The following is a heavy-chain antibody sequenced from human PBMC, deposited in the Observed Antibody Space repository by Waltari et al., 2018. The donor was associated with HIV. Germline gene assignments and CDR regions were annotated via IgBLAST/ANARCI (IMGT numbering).Heavy chain of an antibody. CDR1: GFPFSSCW. J-gene: IGHJ4*02. D-gene: IGHD5-18*01. CDR2: RKQDGSEK. Sequence: EVQLVESGGGLVQPGGSLRLSCAASGFPFSSCWMTWVRQAPGKGLEWGANRKQDGSEKYYVDSVKGRFTISRDNAKNSLYLQMNSLRAEDTAVYYCAREDSYGTLDFDYWGQGTLVTVSS. V-gene: IGHV3-7*04. CDR3: AREDSYGTLDFDY.